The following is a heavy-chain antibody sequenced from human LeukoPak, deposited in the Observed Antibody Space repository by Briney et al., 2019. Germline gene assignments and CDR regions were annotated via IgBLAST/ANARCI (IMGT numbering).Heavy chain of an antibody. CDR2: VVHSGST. D-gene: IGHD5-18*01. Sequence: SETLSLTCTVSGGSISSYYWSWIRQSPGKGLEWIGYVVHSGSTYYNPSFRSRVTISVDTSKNQFSLKLSSVTAADTAVYYCARDSPVVDTAMATWGFDAFDIWGQGTMVTVSS. J-gene: IGHJ3*02. V-gene: IGHV4-59*12. CDR3: ARDSPVVDTAMATWGFDAFDI. CDR1: GGSISSYY.